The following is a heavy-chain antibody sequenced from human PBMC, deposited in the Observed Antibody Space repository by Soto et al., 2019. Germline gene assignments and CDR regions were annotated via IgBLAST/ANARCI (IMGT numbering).Heavy chain of an antibody. CDR3: ARIYYSNFNLDY. Sequence: SGPTLVNPTQTLTLTCTFCGFSLSTSGVGVGWIRQPPGKALEWLALIYGDDDKRYSPSLKSRLTITKDTSKNQVVLTMTNMDPVDTATYYCARIYYSNFNLDYWGQGTLVTVSS. CDR2: IYGDDDK. CDR1: GFSLSTSGVG. J-gene: IGHJ4*02. V-gene: IGHV2-5*02. D-gene: IGHD4-4*01.